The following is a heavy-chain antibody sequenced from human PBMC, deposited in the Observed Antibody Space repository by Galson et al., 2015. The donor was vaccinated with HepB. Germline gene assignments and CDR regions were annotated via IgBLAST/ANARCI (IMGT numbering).Heavy chain of an antibody. CDR1: RYNFTNYW. Sequence: QSGAEVKKPGESLKISCMGSRYNFTNYWIAWVRQVPGKGLEWMGIIYPGNSDTRISPSFRGQVTISADKSITTAYLQWGSLKASDTAMYCCARRRLYSSAPDHWGQGTLVTVSS. J-gene: IGHJ4*02. V-gene: IGHV5-51*03. D-gene: IGHD6-19*01. CDR3: ARRRLYSSAPDH. CDR2: IYPGNSDT.